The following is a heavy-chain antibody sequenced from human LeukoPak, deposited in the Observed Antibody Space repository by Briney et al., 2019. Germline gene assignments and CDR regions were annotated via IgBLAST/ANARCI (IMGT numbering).Heavy chain of an antibody. D-gene: IGHD6-19*01. CDR1: GGSISSYY. CDR3: ARGWGAVALYDY. J-gene: IGHJ4*02. V-gene: IGHV4-59*01. CDR2: IYYSGST. Sequence: PSETLSLTCTVSGGSISSYYWSWIRQPPGKGLEWIGYIYYSGSTNYNPSLKSRVTISVDTSENQFSLKLSSVTAADTAVYYCARGWGAVALYDYWGQGTLVTVSS.